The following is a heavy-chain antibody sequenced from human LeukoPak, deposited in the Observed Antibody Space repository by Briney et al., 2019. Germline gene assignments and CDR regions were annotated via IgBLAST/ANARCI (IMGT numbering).Heavy chain of an antibody. J-gene: IGHJ4*02. CDR3: ARDQEAFDY. V-gene: IGHV1-18*01. CDR2: ISAYDGNT. Sequence: ASVKVSCKASGYTFTSYGISWVRQAPGQGLEWMGWISAYDGNTNYAQKFQGRVTMTTDTSTSTAHMELSGLRSEDTAVYYCARDQEAFDYWGQGTLVTVSS. CDR1: GYTFTSYG.